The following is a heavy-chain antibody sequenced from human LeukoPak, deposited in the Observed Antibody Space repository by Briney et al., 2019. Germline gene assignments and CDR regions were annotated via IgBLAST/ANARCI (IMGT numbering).Heavy chain of an antibody. CDR3: ARDPSYNYYGSGSYYSRIFDY. Sequence: GGSLRLSCAASGFTFSSYAMSWVRQAPGKGLEWVSVISYSGASTDYADSVKGRFTISRDNAKNSLYLQMNSLRAEDTAVYYCARDPSYNYYGSGSYYSRIFDYWGQGTLVTVSS. J-gene: IGHJ4*02. CDR2: ISYSGAST. V-gene: IGHV3-23*01. D-gene: IGHD3-10*01. CDR1: GFTFSSYA.